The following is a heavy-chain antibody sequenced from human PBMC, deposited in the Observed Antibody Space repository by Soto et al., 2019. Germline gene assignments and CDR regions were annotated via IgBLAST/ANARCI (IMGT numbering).Heavy chain of an antibody. Sequence: QVQLVESGGGVVQPGRSLRLSCAASGFTFSSYAMHWVRQAPGKGLEWVAVISYDGSNKYYADSVKGRFTISRDNSKNTLYLQMNSLRAEDTAVYYCARPTSTSSFDYWGQGTLVTVSS. CDR1: GFTFSSYA. J-gene: IGHJ4*02. D-gene: IGHD1-1*01. CDR3: ARPTSTSSFDY. V-gene: IGHV3-30-3*01. CDR2: ISYDGSNK.